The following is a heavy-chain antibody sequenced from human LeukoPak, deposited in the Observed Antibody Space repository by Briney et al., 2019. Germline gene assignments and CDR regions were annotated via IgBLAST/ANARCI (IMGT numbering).Heavy chain of an antibody. V-gene: IGHV4-34*01. CDR3: ARSGPHRRSYGPWYYYYGMDV. D-gene: IGHD5-18*01. J-gene: IGHJ6*02. CDR2: INHSGST. CDR1: GGSFSGYY. Sequence: SETLSPTCAVYGGSFSGYYWSWIRQPPGKGLEWIGEINHSGSTNYNPSLKSRVTISVDTSKNQFSLKLSSVTAADTAVYYCARSGPHRRSYGPWYYYYGMDVWGQGTTVTVSS.